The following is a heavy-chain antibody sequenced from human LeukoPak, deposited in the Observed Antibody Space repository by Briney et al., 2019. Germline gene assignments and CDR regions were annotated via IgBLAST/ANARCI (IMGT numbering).Heavy chain of an antibody. CDR3: AKGAHYYDSSGYQNYYYGMDV. Sequence: PGGSLRLSCAASGFTFSSYGMHWVRQAPGKGLEWVAVISYDGSNKYYADSVKGRFTISRDNSKNTLYLQMNSLRAEDTAVYYCAKGAHYYDSSGYQNYYYGMDVWGQGTTVTVSS. D-gene: IGHD3-22*01. CDR2: ISYDGSNK. V-gene: IGHV3-30*18. J-gene: IGHJ6*02. CDR1: GFTFSSYG.